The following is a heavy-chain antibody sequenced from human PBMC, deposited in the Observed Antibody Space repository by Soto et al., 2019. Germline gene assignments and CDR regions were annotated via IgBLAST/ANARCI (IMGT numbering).Heavy chain of an antibody. CDR1: GYTLPKLS. D-gene: IGHD3-10*01. CDR3: GTRGEYFDC. Sequence: ASVNVSCKVSGYTLPKLSRHWVRQAPGKGLEWMGGFWRDQGVLLYAQKFQGRVTLTTDTSTTTAYMELRSLGSDDTAVYYCGTRGEYFDCWGQGTLVTVSS. V-gene: IGHV1-24*01. CDR2: FWRDQGVL. J-gene: IGHJ4*02.